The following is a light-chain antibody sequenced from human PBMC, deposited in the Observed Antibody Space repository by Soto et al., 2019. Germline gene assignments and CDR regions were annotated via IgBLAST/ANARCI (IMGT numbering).Light chain of an antibody. V-gene: IGKV3-20*01. J-gene: IGKJ2*01. CDR2: GAS. CDR3: QHYGISQGYT. CDR1: QSVSSSH. Sequence: EIVLTQSPGTLSLSPGERATLSCRASQSVSSSHLAWYQQKPGQAPRLLIYGASNRATGIPDRFSGSGSGTDFTLTISRLEPEDFAVYYCQHYGISQGYTCGQGTKLEI.